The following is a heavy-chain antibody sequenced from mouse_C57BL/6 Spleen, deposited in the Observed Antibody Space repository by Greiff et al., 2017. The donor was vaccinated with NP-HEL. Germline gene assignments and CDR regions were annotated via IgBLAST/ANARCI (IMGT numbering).Heavy chain of an antibody. CDR3: ARGEGGYDYEWYFDV. Sequence: EVMLVESGGGLVKPGGSLKLSCAASGFTFSDYGMHWVRQAPEKGLEWVAYISSGSSTIYYADTVKGRFTISRDNAKNTLFLQMTSLRSEDTAMYYCARGEGGYDYEWYFDVWGTGTTVTVSS. J-gene: IGHJ1*03. CDR1: GFTFSDYG. CDR2: ISSGSSTI. D-gene: IGHD2-4*01. V-gene: IGHV5-17*01.